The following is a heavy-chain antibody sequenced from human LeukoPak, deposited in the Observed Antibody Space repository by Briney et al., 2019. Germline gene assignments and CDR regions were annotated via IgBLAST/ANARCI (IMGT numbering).Heavy chain of an antibody. CDR2: IDPSGGST. V-gene: IGHV1-46*01. CDR3: ATGAGTTGN. Sequence: ASVKVSCKASGYTFISYYMHWVRQAPGQGLEWMGKIDPSGGSTRYAQKFQGRVNMTRDISTSTVYMELSSLRSEDTAVHYCATGAGTTGNWGQGTLVTVSS. J-gene: IGHJ4*02. D-gene: IGHD1-1*01. CDR1: GYTFISYY.